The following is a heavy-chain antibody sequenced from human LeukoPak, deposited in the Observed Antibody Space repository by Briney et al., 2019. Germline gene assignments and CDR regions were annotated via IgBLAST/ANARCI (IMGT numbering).Heavy chain of an antibody. D-gene: IGHD3-16*02. Sequence: ASETLSLTCTVSGGSISSGSYYWSWIRRPAGKGLEWIGRIYTSGSTNYNPSLKSRVTISVDTSKNQFSLKLSSVTAADTAVYYCARDRPSRYDYVWGSYRYGTLDYWGQGTLVTVSS. CDR1: GGSISSGSYY. V-gene: IGHV4-61*02. CDR2: IYTSGST. J-gene: IGHJ4*02. CDR3: ARDRPSRYDYVWGSYRYGTLDY.